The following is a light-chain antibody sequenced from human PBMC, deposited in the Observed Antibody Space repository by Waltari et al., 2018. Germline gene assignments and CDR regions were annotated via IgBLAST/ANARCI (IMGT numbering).Light chain of an antibody. Sequence: QSALTQPPSASGSPGQSVTISCTGTSSDVGCYDYVSWYQQHPGKAPKLMIYDVNKRPSGVPDRFSGSKSGNTASLTVSGLQAEDEADYFCNSYAGSKHYVFGTGTKVTVL. CDR1: SSDVGCYDY. CDR3: NSYAGSKHYV. V-gene: IGLV2-8*01. J-gene: IGLJ1*01. CDR2: DVN.